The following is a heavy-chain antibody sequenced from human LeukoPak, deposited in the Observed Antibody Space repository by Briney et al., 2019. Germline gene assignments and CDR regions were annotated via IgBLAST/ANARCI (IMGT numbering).Heavy chain of an antibody. V-gene: IGHV3-30*04. D-gene: IGHD2-21*02. CDR2: ISYDGSNK. CDR3: ARSPVVTASMDV. Sequence: GGSLRLSCAASGFTFSSYAMHWVRQAPGKGLEWVAVISYDGSNKYYADSVKGRFTISRDNSKNTLYLQMNSLRAEDTAVYYCARSPVVTASMDVWGQGTTVTVSS. CDR1: GFTFSSYA. J-gene: IGHJ6*02.